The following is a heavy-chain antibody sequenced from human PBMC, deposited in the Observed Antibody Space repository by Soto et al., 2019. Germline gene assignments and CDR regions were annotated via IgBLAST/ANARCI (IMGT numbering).Heavy chain of an antibody. J-gene: IGHJ6*02. CDR1: GYTFTGYY. CDR3: ARDLRGGSSVWWYGMDV. D-gene: IGHD3-10*01. Sequence: QVQLVQSGAEVKKPGASVKVSCKDSGYTFTGYYMHWVRQAPGQGLEWMGWINPNSGGTNYAQKFQGWVTMTRDTSISTAYMELSRLRSDDTAVYYCARDLRGGSSVWWYGMDVWGQGTTVTVSS. CDR2: INPNSGGT. V-gene: IGHV1-2*04.